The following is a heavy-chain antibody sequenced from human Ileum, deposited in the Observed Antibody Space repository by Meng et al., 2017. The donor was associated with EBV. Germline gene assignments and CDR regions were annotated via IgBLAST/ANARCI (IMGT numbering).Heavy chain of an antibody. V-gene: IGHV3-21*01. CDR1: GFSSSRYI. D-gene: IGHD2-21*01. Sequence: VPVVYSGGTWVKPVGSLSLSCTASGFSSSRYIISWVRQAPGKGLEWVAGIWATRTDDKYYADSVKGRFTVSRDNAKNTLYVQMNNLRAEDTAVYYCTTDTRFRIDSWGQGTLVTVSS. CDR2: IWATRTDDK. CDR3: TTDTRFRIDS. J-gene: IGHJ4*02.